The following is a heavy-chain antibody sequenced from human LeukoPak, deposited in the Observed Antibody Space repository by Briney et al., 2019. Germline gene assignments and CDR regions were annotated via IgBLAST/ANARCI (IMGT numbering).Heavy chain of an antibody. J-gene: IGHJ5*02. Sequence: TTSETLSLTCTVSGGSISSSSYYWGWIRQPPGKGLEWIGSIYYSGSTYYNPSLKSRVTISVDTSKNQFSLKLSSVTAADTAVYYCAREGGSGWYSGWFDPWGQGTLVTVSS. D-gene: IGHD6-19*01. CDR2: IYYSGST. CDR1: GGSISSSSYY. CDR3: AREGGSGWYSGWFDP. V-gene: IGHV4-39*07.